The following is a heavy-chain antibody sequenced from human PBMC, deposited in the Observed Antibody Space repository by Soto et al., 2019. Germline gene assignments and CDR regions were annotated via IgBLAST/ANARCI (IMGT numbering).Heavy chain of an antibody. J-gene: IGHJ6*02. Sequence: SETLSLTCAVYGGSFSGYYWSWIRHPPGKGLEWIGEINHSGSTNYNPSLKSRVTISVATSKNQFSLKLSSVTAADTAVYYCASGNGSGSQYYYYYSMDVWGQGTTVTVSS. V-gene: IGHV4-34*01. CDR3: ASGNGSGSQYYYYYSMDV. D-gene: IGHD3-10*01. CDR2: INHSGST. CDR1: GGSFSGYY.